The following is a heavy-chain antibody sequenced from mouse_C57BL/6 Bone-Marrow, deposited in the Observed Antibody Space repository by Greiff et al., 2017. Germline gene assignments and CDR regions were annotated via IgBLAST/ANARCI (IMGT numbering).Heavy chain of an antibody. CDR2: IDPETGGP. CDR1: GYTFTDYE. CDR3: TRRSYYYGSSYRAMDY. V-gene: IGHV1-15*01. J-gene: IGHJ4*01. D-gene: IGHD1-1*01. Sequence: QVQLQQSGAELVRPGASVTLSCKASGYTFTDYEMHWVKQTPVHGLEWIGAIDPETGGPAYNQKFKGKAILTADKSSSTAYMELRSLTSEDSAVYYCTRRSYYYGSSYRAMDYWGQGTSVTVSS.